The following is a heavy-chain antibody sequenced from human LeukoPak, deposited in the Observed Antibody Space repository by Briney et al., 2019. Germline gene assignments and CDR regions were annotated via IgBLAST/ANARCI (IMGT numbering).Heavy chain of an antibody. CDR3: ARVDTYCGGDCYDPTDFDY. J-gene: IGHJ4*02. Sequence: SAKVSCKASGGTFSSYAISWVRQAPGQGLEWMGGIIPIFGTANYAHKFQGRVTITADGSTSTAYMELSSLRSEDTAVYYCARVDTYCGGDCYDPTDFDYWGQGTLVTVSS. CDR1: GGTFSSYA. D-gene: IGHD2-21*01. V-gene: IGHV1-69*13. CDR2: IIPIFGTA.